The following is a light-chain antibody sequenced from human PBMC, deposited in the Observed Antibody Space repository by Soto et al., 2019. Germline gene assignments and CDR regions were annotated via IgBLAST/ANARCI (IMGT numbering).Light chain of an antibody. V-gene: IGLV2-8*01. CDR3: SSYAGSDNLV. J-gene: IGLJ2*01. CDR2: EVT. Sequence: QSALTQPPSASGSPGQSVTISCTGTSSDVGGYNYVSWYQQHPGKAPKLIIYEVTKRPSGVPDRFSGSKSGNTASLTVSGLHTDDEADYYCSSYAGSDNLVFGGGTKLTVL. CDR1: SSDVGGYNY.